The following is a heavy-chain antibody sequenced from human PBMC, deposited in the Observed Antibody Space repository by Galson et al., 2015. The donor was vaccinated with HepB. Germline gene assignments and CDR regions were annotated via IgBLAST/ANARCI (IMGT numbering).Heavy chain of an antibody. CDR1: GDSVSSDYH. CDR2: IYYSGNT. D-gene: IGHD3-10*01. Sequence: SETLSLTCAVSGDSVSSDYHWGWIRQPPGKGLEWIGTIYYSGNTYYNPALKNRVAIPVDTSMNQFSLRMSSVTAADTAVYYCTRGYTKAWYGVGYWGQGILVTASS. CDR3: TRGYTKAWYGVGY. J-gene: IGHJ4*02. V-gene: IGHV4-38-2*01.